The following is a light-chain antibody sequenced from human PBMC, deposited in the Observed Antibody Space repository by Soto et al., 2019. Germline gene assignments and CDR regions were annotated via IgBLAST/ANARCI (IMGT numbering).Light chain of an antibody. CDR2: GAS. CDR3: QQYGSSPIT. V-gene: IGKV3-20*01. CDR1: QSVSRDY. J-gene: IGKJ5*01. Sequence: EIVLTQSPDTLSLSPGGRATLSCRASQSVSRDYLGWYQQTPGQAPRLLIFGASSRATGIPDRFTGSGSGTDFTLTISRLEPDHSAVYYCQQYGSSPITFGQGTRLEIK.